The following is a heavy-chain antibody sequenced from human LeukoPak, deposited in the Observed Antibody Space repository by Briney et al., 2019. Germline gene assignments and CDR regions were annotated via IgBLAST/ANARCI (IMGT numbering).Heavy chain of an antibody. CDR3: VRDRGHWLIAY. CDR1: GFTFSSYG. J-gene: IGHJ4*02. Sequence: GGSLRLSCAASGFTFSSYGMHWVRRSPGKGLEWVSFIGTSSTYIYYADSVKGRFTISRDNAKNSLYLQMNSLRAEDTAGYYCVRDRGHWLIAYCGEGTLVTVSS. V-gene: IGHV3-21*01. D-gene: IGHD6-19*01. CDR2: IGTSSTYI.